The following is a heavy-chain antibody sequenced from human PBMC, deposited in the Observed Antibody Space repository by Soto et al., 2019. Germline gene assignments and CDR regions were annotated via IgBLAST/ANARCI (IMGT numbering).Heavy chain of an antibody. CDR2: ISYDGSNK. Sequence: QVQLVESGGGVVQPGRSLRLSCAASGFTFSSYGMHWVRQAPGKGLEWVAVISYDGSNKNYADSVKGRFTISRDNSKNTLYLQMNSLRAEDTAVYYCAKGDYYGSGSYPEFDYWGQGTLVTVSS. D-gene: IGHD3-10*01. CDR3: AKGDYYGSGSYPEFDY. V-gene: IGHV3-30*18. J-gene: IGHJ4*02. CDR1: GFTFSSYG.